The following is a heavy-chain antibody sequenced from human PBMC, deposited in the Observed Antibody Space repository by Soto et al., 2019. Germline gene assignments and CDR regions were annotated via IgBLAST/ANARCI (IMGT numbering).Heavy chain of an antibody. Sequence: QVQLQESGPGLVKPSETLSLTCTVSGASLNDYFWSWIRQPPGKGLEWIGYIFYSGSPNYNPSLKSRVTMSIDTSKNQFSLKLTSVTAADTAVYYCARASSGRFPRVYYYYGMDVWGQGTTVTVSS. CDR1: GASLNDYF. D-gene: IGHD1-26*01. CDR3: ARASSGRFPRVYYYYGMDV. J-gene: IGHJ6*02. CDR2: IFYSGSP. V-gene: IGHV4-59*01.